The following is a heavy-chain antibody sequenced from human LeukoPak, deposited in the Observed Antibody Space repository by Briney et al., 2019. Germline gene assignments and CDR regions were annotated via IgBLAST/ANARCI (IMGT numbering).Heavy chain of an antibody. CDR3: ARHATTYFFLDY. Sequence: SETLSLTCTVSGGSIRSYYWSWIRQPPGKGLEWMGYVYFSGSTNYNPSLKSRVTISVDTSKNQFSLNLTSVTAADTAFYYCARHATTYFFLDYWGQGTLVTVSS. J-gene: IGHJ4*02. CDR2: VYFSGST. V-gene: IGHV4-59*08. D-gene: IGHD4-17*01. CDR1: GGSIRSYY.